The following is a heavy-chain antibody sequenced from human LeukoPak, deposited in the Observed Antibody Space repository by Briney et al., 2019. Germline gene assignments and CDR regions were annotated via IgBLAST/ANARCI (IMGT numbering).Heavy chain of an antibody. D-gene: IGHD5-12*01. CDR3: ARGYSGYDFSGEGYYFDY. V-gene: IGHV1-69*13. CDR1: GGTFSSYA. J-gene: IGHJ4*02. CDR2: IIPIFGTA. Sequence: ASVTVSCKASGGTFSSYAISWVRQAPGQGLEWMGGIIPIFGTANYAQKFQGRVTITADESTSTAYMELSSLRSEDTAVYYCARGYSGYDFSGEGYYFDYWGQGTLVTVSS.